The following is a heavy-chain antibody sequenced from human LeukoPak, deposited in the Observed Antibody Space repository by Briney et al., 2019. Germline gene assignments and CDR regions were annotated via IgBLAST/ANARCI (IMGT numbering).Heavy chain of an antibody. Sequence: GASVKVSCKASGYTFTSYGISWVRQAPGQGLEWMGWISAYNGNTNYAQKLQGRVTMTTDTSTSTAYMELRSLRSDDTAVYYCARDMRAAVNYYYGMDVWGQGTTVTVSS. V-gene: IGHV1-18*01. D-gene: IGHD6-13*01. J-gene: IGHJ6*02. CDR2: ISAYNGNT. CDR3: ARDMRAAVNYYYGMDV. CDR1: GYTFTSYG.